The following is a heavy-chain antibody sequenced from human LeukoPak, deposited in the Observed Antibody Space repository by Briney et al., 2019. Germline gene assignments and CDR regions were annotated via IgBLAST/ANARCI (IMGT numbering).Heavy chain of an antibody. CDR2: IYHSGST. D-gene: IGHD6-19*01. Sequence: SGTMSLTSAVSGGSISSSNWGSWVRQPPGKGLEWSGEIYHSGSTNYNPSLKSRVTISVDKSKNQFSLKLSSVTAADTAVYYCARDVRSQGAVAGFDYWGQGTLVTVSS. J-gene: IGHJ4*02. CDR3: ARDVRSQGAVAGFDY. V-gene: IGHV4-4*02. CDR1: GGSISSSNW.